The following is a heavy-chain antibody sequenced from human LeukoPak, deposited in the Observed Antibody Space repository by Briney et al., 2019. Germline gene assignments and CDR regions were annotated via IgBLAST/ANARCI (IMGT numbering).Heavy chain of an antibody. CDR2: INGAGSEK. CDR1: GFTFRAYW. Sequence: GGSLRLSCVVSGFTFRAYWMTWVRQAPGKGLEGVANINGAGSEKYYVDSVKGRFTISRDNAKNSLFLQMNSLRDEDTAIYYCASPYDSTGYYDRWGQGTLLPVSS. J-gene: IGHJ4*02. CDR3: ASPYDSTGYYDR. D-gene: IGHD3-22*01. V-gene: IGHV3-7*03.